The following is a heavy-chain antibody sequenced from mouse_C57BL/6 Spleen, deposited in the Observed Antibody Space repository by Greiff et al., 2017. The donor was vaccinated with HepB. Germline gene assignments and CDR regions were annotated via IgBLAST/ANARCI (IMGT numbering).Heavy chain of an antibody. Sequence: QVQLQQSGPELVKPGASVKISCKASGYAFSSSWMNWVKQRPGKGLEWIGRIYPGDGDTNYNGKFKGKATLTADKSSSTAYMQLSSLTSEDSAVYFCARGNYYGSRGYYFDYWGQGTTLTVSS. V-gene: IGHV1-82*01. CDR2: IYPGDGDT. D-gene: IGHD1-1*01. J-gene: IGHJ2*01. CDR3: ARGNYYGSRGYYFDY. CDR1: GYAFSSSW.